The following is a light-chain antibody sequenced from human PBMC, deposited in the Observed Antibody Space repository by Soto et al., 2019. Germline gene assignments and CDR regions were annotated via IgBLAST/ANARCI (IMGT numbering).Light chain of an antibody. Sequence: IPLTQSPSSLSASVGDRVTISCRASQAIANFLAWYQQNPGKAPKLLIYAASTFQTGVPSRFSGSGSGTDFTLTISSLQPEDFATYYCQQLNSYPIPFGPGTKVDIK. CDR1: QAIANF. J-gene: IGKJ3*01. V-gene: IGKV1-9*01. CDR2: AAS. CDR3: QQLNSYPIP.